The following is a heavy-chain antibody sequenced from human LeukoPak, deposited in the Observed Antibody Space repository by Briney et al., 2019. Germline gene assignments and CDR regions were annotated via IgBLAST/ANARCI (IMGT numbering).Heavy chain of an antibody. CDR2: ISSSSSSI. V-gene: IGHV3-21*01. J-gene: IGHJ4*02. Sequence: GGSLRLSCAASGFTFSYYSMNWVRQAPGKGLEWVSSISSSSSSIYYADSVKGRFTISRDNAKNSLYLQMNSLRAEDTVVYYCAGEYCSGESCYRPLDYWGQGTLVTVSS. CDR1: GFTFSYYS. D-gene: IGHD2-15*01. CDR3: AGEYCSGESCYRPLDY.